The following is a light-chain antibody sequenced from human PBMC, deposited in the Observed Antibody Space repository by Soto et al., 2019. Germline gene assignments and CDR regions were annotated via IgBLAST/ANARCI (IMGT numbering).Light chain of an antibody. CDR3: ASYTTTSTRV. V-gene: IGLV2-14*03. CDR2: DVT. Sequence: QSALTQPASVSGSPGQSITISCIGTSSDVGAFNYVSWYQHHPGKAPKLIIYDVTDRPSGVSNRFSASKSGNTATLTISGLQAEDEADYYCASYTTTSTRVFGTGTKVTVL. CDR1: SSDVGAFNY. J-gene: IGLJ1*01.